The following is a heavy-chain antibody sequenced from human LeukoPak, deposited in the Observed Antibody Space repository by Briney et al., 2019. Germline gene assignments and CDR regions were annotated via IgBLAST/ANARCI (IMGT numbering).Heavy chain of an antibody. J-gene: IGHJ4*02. CDR2: ISASGSNT. Sequence: GGSLRLSCAASVFDFSSYSIRWVRQAPGKGLEWVSDISASGSNTYYADSVKGRFTISRDNSKSTVFLQMNSLRAEDTAVYYCAKEGVLYCSGGSCFRNVPFDYWGQGTLVTVSS. CDR3: AKEGVLYCSGGSCFRNVPFDY. CDR1: VFDFSSYS. V-gene: IGHV3-23*01. D-gene: IGHD2-15*01.